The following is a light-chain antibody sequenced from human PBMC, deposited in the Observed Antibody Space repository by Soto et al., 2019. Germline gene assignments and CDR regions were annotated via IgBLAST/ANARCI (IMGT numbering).Light chain of an antibody. J-gene: IGKJ1*01. CDR1: QSISSW. V-gene: IGKV1-5*03. CDR2: KAS. Sequence: DIQMTQSPSTLSASVGDRVTITCRASQSISSWLAWYQQKPGKAPKLLIYKASSLESGVPSRFSGSGFGTEFTFTISSLQPDDFATYYCQQYNSYSWTFGQGTKVDIK. CDR3: QQYNSYSWT.